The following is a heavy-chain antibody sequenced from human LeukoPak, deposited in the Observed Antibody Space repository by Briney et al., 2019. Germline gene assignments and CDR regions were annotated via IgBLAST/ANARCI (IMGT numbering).Heavy chain of an antibody. CDR3: ARRIAAAGIASFDP. V-gene: IGHV1-2*06. CDR2: INPNSGGT. CDR1: GYTFTGYY. D-gene: IGHD6-13*01. J-gene: IGHJ5*02. Sequence: GASVNVSCKASGYTFTGYYMHWVRQAPGQGLEWMGRINPNSGGTNYAQKFQGRVTMTRDTSISTAYMELSRLRSDDTAVYYCARRIAAAGIASFDPWGQGTLVTVSS.